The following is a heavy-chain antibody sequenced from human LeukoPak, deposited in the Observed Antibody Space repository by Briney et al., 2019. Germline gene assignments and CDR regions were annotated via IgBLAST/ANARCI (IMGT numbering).Heavy chain of an antibody. V-gene: IGHV3-23*01. CDR1: GFTFSDYY. CDR2: VNDNGAAT. Sequence: QSGGSLRLSCAASGFTFSDYYMSWTRQAPGKGLKWVATVNDNGAATYYADSVKGRFTISRDNSYNTVSLQMNGLRDEDTGVYYCAKGLKTGVGPYMGYHYYMDVWGKGATVTVSS. D-gene: IGHD3-16*01. CDR3: AKGLKTGVGPYMGYHYYMDV. J-gene: IGHJ6*03.